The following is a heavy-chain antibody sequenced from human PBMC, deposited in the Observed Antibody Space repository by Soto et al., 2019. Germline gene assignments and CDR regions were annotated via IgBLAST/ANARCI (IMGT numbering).Heavy chain of an antibody. J-gene: IGHJ5*02. Sequence: SETLSLTCTVSGGSISSYYWSWIRQPPGKGLEWIGYIYYSGSTNYNPSLKSRVTISVDTSKNQFSLKLSSVTAADTAVYYCARGFVVVPAAHNWFDPWGQGTLVTVS. CDR1: GGSISSYY. CDR3: ARGFVVVPAAHNWFDP. CDR2: IYYSGST. V-gene: IGHV4-59*08. D-gene: IGHD2-2*01.